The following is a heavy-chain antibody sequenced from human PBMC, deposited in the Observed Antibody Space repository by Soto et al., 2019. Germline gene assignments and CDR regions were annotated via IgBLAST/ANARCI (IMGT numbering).Heavy chain of an antibody. CDR1: GFIFNSYE. V-gene: IGHV3-48*03. D-gene: IGHD2-2*01. CDR2: ISSSGNAI. Sequence: PGGALRVSCAASGFIFNSYEMSWLRQAPGKGLEWISYISSSGNAIYYADSVRGRFTISRDNAKKSLNLQMNSLRAEDTAVYYCARESCSSTSCSSPYGLDVWRQVTTVTVS. J-gene: IGHJ6*01. CDR3: ARESCSSTSCSSPYGLDV.